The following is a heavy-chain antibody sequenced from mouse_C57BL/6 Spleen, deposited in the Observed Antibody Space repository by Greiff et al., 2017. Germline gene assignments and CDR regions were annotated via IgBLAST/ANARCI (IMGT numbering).Heavy chain of an antibody. J-gene: IGHJ2*01. CDR1: GYTFTSYW. Sequence: VQLQQPGAELVMPGASVKLSCKASGYTFTSYWMHWVKQRPGQGLEWIGEIDPSDSYTNYNQKFKVKSTLTVDKSSSTAYMQLSSLTSEDSAVYYCAEGSALDYWGQGTTLTVSS. CDR3: AEGSALDY. D-gene: IGHD3-3*01. V-gene: IGHV1-69*01. CDR2: IDPSDSYT.